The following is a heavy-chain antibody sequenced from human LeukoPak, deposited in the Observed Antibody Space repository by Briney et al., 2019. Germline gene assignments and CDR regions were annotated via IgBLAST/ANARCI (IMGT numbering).Heavy chain of an antibody. CDR2: INPNSGGT. CDR1: GYTFTGYY. CDR3: ARVLYSYGDYFDY. V-gene: IGHV1-2*02. Sequence: ASVKVSCKASGYTFTGYYMHWVRQAPGQGLEWMGWINPNSGGTNYAQKFQGRVTMTRDTSISTAYMELGRLRSDDTAVYYCARVLYSYGDYFDYWGQGTLVTVSS. D-gene: IGHD5-18*01. J-gene: IGHJ4*02.